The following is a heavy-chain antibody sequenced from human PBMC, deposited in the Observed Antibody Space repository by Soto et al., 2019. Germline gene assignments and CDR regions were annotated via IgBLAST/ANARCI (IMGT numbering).Heavy chain of an antibody. Sequence: LSLTCTVSGGSISSSSYYWGWIRQPPGKGLEWIGSIYYSGSTYYNPSLKSRVTISVDTSKNQFSLKLSSVTAADTAVYYCARLWAYFGYYDFWSGYHGGYYGMDVWGQGTTVTVSS. CDR2: IYYSGST. J-gene: IGHJ6*02. CDR1: GGSISSSSYY. D-gene: IGHD3-3*01. CDR3: ARLWAYFGYYDFWSGYHGGYYGMDV. V-gene: IGHV4-39*01.